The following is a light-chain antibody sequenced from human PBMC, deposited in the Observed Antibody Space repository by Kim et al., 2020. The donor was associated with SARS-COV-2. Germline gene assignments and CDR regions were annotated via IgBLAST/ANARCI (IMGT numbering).Light chain of an antibody. CDR3: QQYGTSPRT. Sequence: APGERAFPTCRASQRISGIYLAWYQQKPGQAPRLLIYGASSRATGIPDRFSGSGSGTDFTLTIHRVEPEDLAVYYCQQYGTSPRTFGQGTKVDIK. J-gene: IGKJ1*01. V-gene: IGKV3-20*01. CDR2: GAS. CDR1: QRISGIY.